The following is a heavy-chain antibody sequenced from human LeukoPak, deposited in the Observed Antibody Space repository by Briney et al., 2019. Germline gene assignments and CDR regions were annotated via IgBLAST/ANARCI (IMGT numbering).Heavy chain of an antibody. CDR3: AKSEDYDTREDY. CDR2: ISYDGGTK. V-gene: IGHV3-30-3*02. CDR1: GFTFSSYA. D-gene: IGHD3-22*01. Sequence: PGGSLRLSCAASGFTFSSYAMHWVRQAPGKGLEWVAVISYDGGTKYYADSVKGRFTISRDNSKNTLYLQMKSLRAEDTAVYYCAKSEDYDTREDYWGQGTLVTVSS. J-gene: IGHJ4*02.